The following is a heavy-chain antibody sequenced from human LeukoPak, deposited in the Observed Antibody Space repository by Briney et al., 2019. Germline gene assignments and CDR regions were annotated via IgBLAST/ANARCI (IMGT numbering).Heavy chain of an antibody. CDR3: ARGLFQTYYYDSSGYYSLGFFDY. CDR2: ISGSGGST. V-gene: IGHV3-23*01. CDR1: GFTFSSYA. Sequence: GGSLRLSCAASGFTFSSYAMSWVRQAPGKGLEWVSAISGSGGSTYYADSVKGRFTISRDNPKNTLYLQMNSLRAEDTAVYYCARGLFQTYYYDSSGYYSLGFFDYWGQGTLVTVSS. D-gene: IGHD3-22*01. J-gene: IGHJ4*02.